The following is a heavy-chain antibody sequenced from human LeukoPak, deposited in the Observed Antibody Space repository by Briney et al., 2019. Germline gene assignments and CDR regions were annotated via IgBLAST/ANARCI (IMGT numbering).Heavy chain of an antibody. Sequence: SETLSLTCAVYGGSFSGYYWTWIRQTPEKGLEWIGEMDPSRSTNYNPSLKSRVTISVDTSKNQFSLELSSVTAADTAVYYCARGRQDVTMIVVVMTAVSYYLDVWGKGTTVTVS. J-gene: IGHJ6*03. CDR2: MDPSRST. CDR3: ARGRQDVTMIVVVMTAVSYYLDV. CDR1: GGSFSGYY. D-gene: IGHD3-22*01. V-gene: IGHV4-34*01.